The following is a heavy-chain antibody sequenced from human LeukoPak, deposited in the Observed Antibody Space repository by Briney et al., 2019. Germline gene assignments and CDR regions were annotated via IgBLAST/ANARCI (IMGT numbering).Heavy chain of an antibody. V-gene: IGHV3-30*02. J-gene: IGHJ6*03. CDR1: GFTFRSYG. CDR3: AKDSYYYIDV. Sequence: PGGSLRLSCAASGFTFRSYGMHWVRQAPGKGLEWVTFIRYDGSNKYYTDSVKGRFTISRDNSKNTLYLQMNSLRTEDTAVYYCAKDSYYYIDVWGIGTTVTVSS. CDR2: IRYDGSNK.